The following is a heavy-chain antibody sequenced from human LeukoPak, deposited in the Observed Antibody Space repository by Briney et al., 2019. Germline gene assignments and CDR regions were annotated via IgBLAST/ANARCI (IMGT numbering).Heavy chain of an antibody. Sequence: SETLSLTCTVSGGSISSYYWSWIRQPPGKGLEWTGYIYYSGSTNYNRSLKSRVTISVDTSKNQFSLKLSSVTAADTAVYYCARGGEGYYDSSGYYPFDYWGQGTLVTVSS. V-gene: IGHV4-59*01. J-gene: IGHJ4*02. D-gene: IGHD3-22*01. CDR1: GGSISSYY. CDR2: IYYSGST. CDR3: ARGGEGYYDSSGYYPFDY.